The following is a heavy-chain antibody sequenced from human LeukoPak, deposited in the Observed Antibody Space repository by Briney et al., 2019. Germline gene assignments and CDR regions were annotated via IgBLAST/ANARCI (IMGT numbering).Heavy chain of an antibody. J-gene: IGHJ4*02. V-gene: IGHV3-30*02. CDR2: IRYDGTNE. D-gene: IGHD2-21*01. CDR3: ARYLSFYSTGG. CDR1: GFAFNKFG. Sequence: PGGSLRLSCAASGFAFNKFGMHWVRQAPGKGLEWVAFIRYDGTNEFYADSVKGRFTISRDNSKNTLYLQLGSLRVDDTAVYYCARYLSFYSTGGWGQGTLVTVSS.